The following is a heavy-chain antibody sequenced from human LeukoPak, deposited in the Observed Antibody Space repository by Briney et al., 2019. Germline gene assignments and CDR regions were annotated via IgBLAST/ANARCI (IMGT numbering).Heavy chain of an antibody. Sequence: GGSLRLSCAASGFTVSSNYMSWVRQAPGKGLEWVSVIYSGGSTYYADSVKGRFTISRDNSKNTLYLQMNSLRAEDTAVYYCAARRGSSWSYYYYGMDVWGQGTTVTVSS. CDR2: IYSGGST. D-gene: IGHD6-13*01. CDR3: AARRGSSWSYYYYGMDV. J-gene: IGHJ6*02. V-gene: IGHV3-66*01. CDR1: GFTVSSNY.